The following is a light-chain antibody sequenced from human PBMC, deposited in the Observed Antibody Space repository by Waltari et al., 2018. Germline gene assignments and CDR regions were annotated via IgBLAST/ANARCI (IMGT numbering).Light chain of an antibody. CDR3: QQYDNLPLG. CDR2: DAS. V-gene: IGKV1-33*01. Sequence: QSPSSLSASVGDRVTITCQASQDISNYLNWYQQKPGKAPKLLIYDASNLETGVPSRFSGSGSGTDFTFTISSLQPEDIATYYCQQYDNLPLGFGPGTKVDIK. CDR1: QDISNY. J-gene: IGKJ3*01.